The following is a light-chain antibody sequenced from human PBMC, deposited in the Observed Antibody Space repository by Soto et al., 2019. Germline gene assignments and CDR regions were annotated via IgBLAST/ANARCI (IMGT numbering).Light chain of an antibody. CDR3: QVWDSSSDHVI. J-gene: IGLJ2*01. Sequence: SYELTQPPSVSAAPGQTASITCGGNVIGSISVHWYQQKPGQAPVLVVFDDSDRPSGIPERFSGSNSRNTATLTISRVEAGDEADYYCQVWDSSSDHVIFGGGTQLTVL. CDR2: DDS. V-gene: IGLV3-21*02. CDR1: VIGSIS.